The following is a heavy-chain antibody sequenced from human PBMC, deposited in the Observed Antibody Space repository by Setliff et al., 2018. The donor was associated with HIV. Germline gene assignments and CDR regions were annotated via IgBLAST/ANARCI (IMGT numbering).Heavy chain of an antibody. V-gene: IGHV4-31*03. CDR2: IYYSGST. Sequence: SETLSLTCTVSGGSISSGRYYWSWIRQPAGKGLEWIGYIYYSGSTFYNPSLKSRLTISVDTSKNQFSLKLSSVTAADTAVYYCARDIQAAGTGWFDPWGQGTLVTVSS. J-gene: IGHJ5*02. CDR1: GGSISSGRYY. D-gene: IGHD6-13*01. CDR3: ARDIQAAGTGWFDP.